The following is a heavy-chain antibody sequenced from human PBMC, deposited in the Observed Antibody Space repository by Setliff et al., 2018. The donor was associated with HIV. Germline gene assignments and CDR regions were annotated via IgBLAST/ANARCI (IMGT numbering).Heavy chain of an antibody. J-gene: IGHJ6*03. CDR1: GYSFNNYY. D-gene: IGHD3-10*01. CDR3: ALLRGYYYGSGSYFLGYMDV. CDR2: IYPGDFDT. Sequence: PGESLKISCKASGYSFNNYYIGWARQKPGQGLEWMGVIYPGDFDTRYSPSFQGLVTISADKSISTAYLQWSSLKASDTAIYYCALLRGYYYGSGSYFLGYMDVWGKGTTVTVS. V-gene: IGHV5-51*01.